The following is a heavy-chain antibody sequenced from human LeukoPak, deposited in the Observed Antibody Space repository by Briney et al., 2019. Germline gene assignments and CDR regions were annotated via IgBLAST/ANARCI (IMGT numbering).Heavy chain of an antibody. CDR2: INHSGST. Sequence: SETLSLTCAVSGGSISSGGYSWSWIRQPPGKGLEWIGEINHSGSTNYNPSLKSRVTISVDTSKNQFSLKLSSVTAADTAVYYCARDPSGYFNYWGQGTLATVSS. CDR3: ARDPSGYFNY. V-gene: IGHV4-30-2*01. D-gene: IGHD3-22*01. CDR1: GGSISSGGYS. J-gene: IGHJ4*02.